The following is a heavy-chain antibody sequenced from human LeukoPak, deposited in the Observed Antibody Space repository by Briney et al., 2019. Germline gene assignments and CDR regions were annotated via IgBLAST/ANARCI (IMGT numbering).Heavy chain of an antibody. Sequence: ASVRVSCKASGYTFTGYYMHWVRQAPGQGLEWLGWISPNTGGTHYAQNFQDRVTMTRDTSISTAYMDLSRLRSDDTAVCYCARDRGYSGYDVWGQGTLVTVSS. CDR2: ISPNTGGT. V-gene: IGHV1-2*02. J-gene: IGHJ4*02. CDR3: ARDRGYSGYDV. CDR1: GYTFTGYY. D-gene: IGHD5-12*01.